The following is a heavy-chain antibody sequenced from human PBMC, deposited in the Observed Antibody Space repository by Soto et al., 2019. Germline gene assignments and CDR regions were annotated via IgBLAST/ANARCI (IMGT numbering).Heavy chain of an antibody. CDR3: AKGTTVVIFFDY. CDR1: GGSVSSGSYY. Sequence: QVQLQESGPGLVKPSETLSLTCTVSGGSVSSGSYYWSWIRQPPGKGLEWIGYIYYTGSTNYNPSITSRVTISVGTSQDQFSLKLSSVTAADTAVYYCAKGTTVVIFFDYWGQGTLVTVSS. V-gene: IGHV4-61*01. J-gene: IGHJ4*02. D-gene: IGHD4-17*01. CDR2: IYYTGST.